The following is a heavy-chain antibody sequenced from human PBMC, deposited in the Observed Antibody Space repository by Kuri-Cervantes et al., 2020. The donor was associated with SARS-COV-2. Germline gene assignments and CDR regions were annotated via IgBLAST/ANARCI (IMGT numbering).Heavy chain of an antibody. J-gene: IGHJ4*02. Sequence: ASVKVSCKASGYTFTSYDINWVRQATGQGPEWMGWMNPNSGNTGYAQKFQGRVTMTRNTSVSTAYMELSSLRSEDTAVYYCARGDPGGYLPSVVYWGQGTLVTVSS. CDR3: ARGDPGGYLPSVVY. V-gene: IGHV1-8*02. CDR1: GYTFTSYD. D-gene: IGHD1-26*01. CDR2: MNPNSGNT.